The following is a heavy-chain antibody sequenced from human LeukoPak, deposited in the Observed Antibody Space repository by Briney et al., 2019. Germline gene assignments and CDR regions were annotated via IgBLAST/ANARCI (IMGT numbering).Heavy chain of an antibody. CDR3: AKPGDSSGWYYFDY. Sequence: GGSLRLSCAASRFTFSSYAMSWVRQAPGKGLEWVSAISGSGDSTYYADSVKGRFTISRDKSKNTLYLQMNSLRAEDTAVYYCAKPGDSSGWYYFDYWGQGTLVTVSS. V-gene: IGHV3-23*01. J-gene: IGHJ4*02. CDR1: RFTFSSYA. D-gene: IGHD6-19*01. CDR2: ISGSGDST.